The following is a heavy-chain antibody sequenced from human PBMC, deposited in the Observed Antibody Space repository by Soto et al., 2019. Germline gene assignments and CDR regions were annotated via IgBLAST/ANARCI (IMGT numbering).Heavy chain of an antibody. CDR2: IHSGGNT. CDR1: GFSVIRNY. Sequence: GGSLRLSCAAPGFSVIRNYMSWVRQAPGKGLEWVSIIHSGGNTYFADSVKGRFTISRDNSKNTLYLQMNSLRAEDTAMYFCARDFTSWGQGTLVTVSS. J-gene: IGHJ4*02. V-gene: IGHV3-53*01. CDR3: ARDFTS. D-gene: IGHD3-10*01.